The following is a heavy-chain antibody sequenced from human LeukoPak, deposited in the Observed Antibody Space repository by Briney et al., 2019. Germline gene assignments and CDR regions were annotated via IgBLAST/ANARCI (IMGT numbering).Heavy chain of an antibody. D-gene: IGHD6-13*01. CDR2: IHYSGST. Sequence: SETLSLTCTVSGGSISSYYWSWIRQPPGKGLEWIGYIHYSGSTNYNPSLKSRVTISVDTSKNQFSLKLSSVTAADTALYFCARADYSSSWSHYYYYMDVWGTGTTVTVSS. V-gene: IGHV4-59*08. CDR1: GGSISSYY. CDR3: ARADYSSSWSHYYYYMDV. J-gene: IGHJ6*03.